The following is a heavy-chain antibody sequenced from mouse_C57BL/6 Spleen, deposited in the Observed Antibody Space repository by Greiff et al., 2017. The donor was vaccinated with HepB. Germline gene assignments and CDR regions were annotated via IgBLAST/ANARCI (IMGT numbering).Heavy chain of an antibody. CDR2: IYPGDGDT. D-gene: IGHD2-4*01. CDR1: GYAFSSYW. Sequence: VQLQQSGAELVKPGASVKISCKASGYAFSSYWMNWVQQRPGKGLEWIGQIYPGDGDTNYNGKFTGKATLTADKSSSPAYMQLSSLTSEDSAVYFCAIYYDTSPLFAYGGQGTLVTVSA. V-gene: IGHV1-80*01. J-gene: IGHJ3*01. CDR3: AIYYDTSPLFAY.